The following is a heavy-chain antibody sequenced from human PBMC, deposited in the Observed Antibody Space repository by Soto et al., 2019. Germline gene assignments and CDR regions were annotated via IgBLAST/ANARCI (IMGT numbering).Heavy chain of an antibody. V-gene: IGHV1-69*01. J-gene: IGHJ4*02. CDR3: ARGWGLVS. Sequence: QMEQSGAEVRKPGSSVKVSCKPSGGSLTSYPMAWVRQAPGQGFEWMGGIIPIHGTTEYAQKFQGRVTITADESTNRASLELTGLTSEDTDVSYCARGWGLVSWGQGTLVTVSS. CDR2: IIPIHGTT. D-gene: IGHD3-16*01. CDR1: GGSLTSYP.